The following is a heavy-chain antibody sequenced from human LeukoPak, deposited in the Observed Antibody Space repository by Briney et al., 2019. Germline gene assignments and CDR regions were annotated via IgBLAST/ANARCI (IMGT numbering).Heavy chain of an antibody. J-gene: IGHJ4*02. CDR2: LSGSDDTT. V-gene: IGHV3-23*01. Sequence: PGGSLRLSCAASGFTFSSFAMSWVRQAPEKGLEWVSGLSGSDDTTYYADSVKGRFTISRDNSKNTLYLHMNGLRTEDTALYYCAKARTATSPGIAVGVDYWGQGTLVTVSS. D-gene: IGHD6-13*01. CDR1: GFTFSSFA. CDR3: AKARTATSPGIAVGVDY.